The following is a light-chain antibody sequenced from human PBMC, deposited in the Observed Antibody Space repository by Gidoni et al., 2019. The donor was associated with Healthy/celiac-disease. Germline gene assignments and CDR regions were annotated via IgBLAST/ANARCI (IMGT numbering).Light chain of an antibody. CDR1: QGISSA. CDR3: QQFNNYPSLT. J-gene: IGKJ4*01. CDR2: DAS. Sequence: AIQLTQSPSSLSASVGDRVTITCRASQGISSALAWYQQKPGKAPKLLIYDASSLESGVPVRFSGSGSGTDFTLTISSLQPEDFATYYCQQFNNYPSLTFGGGTKVEIK. V-gene: IGKV1D-13*01.